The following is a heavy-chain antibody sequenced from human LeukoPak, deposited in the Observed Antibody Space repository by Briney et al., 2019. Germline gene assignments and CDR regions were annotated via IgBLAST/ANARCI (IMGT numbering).Heavy chain of an antibody. CDR2: INHSGST. D-gene: IGHD3-3*01. CDR1: GGSLSGYY. CDR3: ARGWYYDFWSGYGGYYYGMDV. J-gene: IGHJ6*02. Sequence: SETLSLTCAVYGGSLSGYYWSWIRQPPGKGLEWIGEINHSGSTNYNPSLKSRVTISVDTSKNQFSLKLSSVTAADTAVYYCARGWYYDFWSGYGGYYYGMDVWGQGTTVTVSS. V-gene: IGHV4-34*01.